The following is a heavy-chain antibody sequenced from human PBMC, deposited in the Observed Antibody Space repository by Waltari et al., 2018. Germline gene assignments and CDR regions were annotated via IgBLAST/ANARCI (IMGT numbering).Heavy chain of an antibody. CDR2: INPNRGGT. J-gene: IGHJ4*02. V-gene: IGHV1-2*02. D-gene: IGHD4-4*01. Sequence: QVQLVQSGAEVKKPGASVKVSCKASGYTFTGYYLHWVRQAPGQGLEWMGWINPNRGGTNYAQKFQGRVTMTRDKSISTAYMELSRLRSDDTAVYYCAIVVGGSNYDFDYWGQGTLVTVSS. CDR3: AIVVGGSNYDFDY. CDR1: GYTFTGYY.